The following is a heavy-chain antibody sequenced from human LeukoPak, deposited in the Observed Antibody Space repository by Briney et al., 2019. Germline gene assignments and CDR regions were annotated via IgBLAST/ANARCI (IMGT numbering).Heavy chain of an antibody. CDR2: IYYSGST. Sequence: SETLSPTCTVSGGSISSSSYYWGWIRQPPGKGLEWIGSIYYSGSTYYNPSPKSRVTISVDTSKNQFSLKLSSVTAADTAVYYCARLDYDFWSGYYYYMDVWGKGTTVTVSS. CDR1: GGSISSSSYY. D-gene: IGHD3-3*01. J-gene: IGHJ6*03. CDR3: ARLDYDFWSGYYYYMDV. V-gene: IGHV4-39*01.